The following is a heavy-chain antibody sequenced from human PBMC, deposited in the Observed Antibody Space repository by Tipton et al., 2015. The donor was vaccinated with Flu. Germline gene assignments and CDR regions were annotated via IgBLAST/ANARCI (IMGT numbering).Heavy chain of an antibody. CDR1: GGSMRSSSHY. J-gene: IGHJ2*01. Sequence: LRLSCTVFGGSMRSSSHYWAWSRQPPGKGLEWIGSMFYTGVTYHNASLKNRITISIDRSETQLSLQLTSVTAADTAVYYCARNVFEGYGDYRNWYFDLWGRGTLVTVSS. V-gene: IGHV4-39*01. CDR2: MFYTGVT. CDR3: ARNVFEGYGDYRNWYFDL. D-gene: IGHD4-17*01.